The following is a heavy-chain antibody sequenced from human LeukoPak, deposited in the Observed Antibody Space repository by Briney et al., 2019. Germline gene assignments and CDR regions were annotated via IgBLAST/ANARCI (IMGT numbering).Heavy chain of an antibody. CDR1: GGTFSSYA. CDR2: IIPIFGTA. D-gene: IGHD6-6*01. V-gene: IGHV1-69*05. J-gene: IGHJ4*02. CDR3: ARAGSGGQLVPFDY. Sequence: SVKVSCKASGGTFSSYAISGVRQAPGQGLEWMGGIIPIFGTANYAQKFQGRVTITTDESTSTAYMELSSLRSEDTAVYYCARAGSGGQLVPFDYWGQGTLVTVSS.